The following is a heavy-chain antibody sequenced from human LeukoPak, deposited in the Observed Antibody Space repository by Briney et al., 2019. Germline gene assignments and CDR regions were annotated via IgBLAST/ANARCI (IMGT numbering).Heavy chain of an antibody. CDR2: ISSSGSTI. V-gene: IGHV3-48*03. J-gene: IGHJ4*02. D-gene: IGHD2-15*01. Sequence: PGGSLRLSCAASGFTFSSYEMNWVRQAPGKGLEGVSYISSSGSTIYYADSVKGRFTISRDNSKNTLFLQMNSLRAEDTAIYYCTKAPIVSCSGAFCYPFDSWGQGTLVTVSS. CDR1: GFTFSSYE. CDR3: TKAPIVSCSGAFCYPFDS.